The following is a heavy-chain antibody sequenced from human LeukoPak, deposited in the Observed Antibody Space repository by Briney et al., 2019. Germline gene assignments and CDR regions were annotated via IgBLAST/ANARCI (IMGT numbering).Heavy chain of an antibody. D-gene: IGHD4-17*01. CDR1: GFTFSSYW. Sequence: GGSLRLSCAASGFTFSSYWMHWVRQAPGKGLVWVSRINSDGSSTSYADSVKGRFTISRDNAKNTLYLQMNSLRAEDTAVYYCAREPLVGVTTVPNDIWGQGTMVTVSS. CDR2: INSDGSST. J-gene: IGHJ3*02. V-gene: IGHV3-74*01. CDR3: AREPLVGVTTVPNDI.